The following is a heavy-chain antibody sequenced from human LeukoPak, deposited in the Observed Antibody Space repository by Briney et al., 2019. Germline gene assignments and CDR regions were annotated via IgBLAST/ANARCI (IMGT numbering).Heavy chain of an antibody. CDR1: GGTFSSYA. V-gene: IGHV3-30-3*01. CDR3: ARDAWFGELSVTYYFDY. D-gene: IGHD3-10*01. CDR2: ISYDGSNK. Sequence: SCKASGGTFSSYAMHWVRQAPGKGLEWVAVISYDGSNKYYADSVKGRFTISRDNSKNTLYLQMNSLRAEDTAVYYCARDAWFGELSVTYYFDYWGQGTLVTVSS. J-gene: IGHJ4*02.